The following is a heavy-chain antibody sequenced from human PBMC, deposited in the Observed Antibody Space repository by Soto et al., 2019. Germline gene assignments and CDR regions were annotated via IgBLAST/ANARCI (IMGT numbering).Heavy chain of an antibody. Sequence: PGGSLRLSCAASGFTFDDYAMHWVRQAPGKGLEWVSGISWNSGSIGYADSVKGRFTISRDNAKNSLYLQMYSLRAEDTALYYCAKDKGYGDYFYYMDVWGKGTTVTVSS. V-gene: IGHV3-9*01. CDR1: GFTFDDYA. CDR2: ISWNSGSI. D-gene: IGHD4-17*01. CDR3: AKDKGYGDYFYYMDV. J-gene: IGHJ6*03.